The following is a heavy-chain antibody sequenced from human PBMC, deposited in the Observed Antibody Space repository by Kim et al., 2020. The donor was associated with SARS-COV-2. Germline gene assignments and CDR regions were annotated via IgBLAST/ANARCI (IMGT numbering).Heavy chain of an antibody. CDR3: ARVTAALPLYFYGMDV. Sequence: GESLKISCKGSGYSFTNYWIGWVRQMPGKGLEWMGIIYPGDSDTRYSPSFQGQVTISADKSISTAYLQWSSLKASDTAMYYCARVTAALPLYFYGMDVWGQGTTVTVSS. J-gene: IGHJ6*02. V-gene: IGHV5-51*01. D-gene: IGHD6-6*01. CDR1: GYSFTNYW. CDR2: IYPGDSDT.